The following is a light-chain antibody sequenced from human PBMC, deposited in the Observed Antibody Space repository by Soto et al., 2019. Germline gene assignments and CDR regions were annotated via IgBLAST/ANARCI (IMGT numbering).Light chain of an antibody. Sequence: QSVLTQPPSASGPPGQRVTISFSGSVSNIGSNTVNWYQHLPGTAPRFLIYSNDQRPSGVPDRVSGSKSGTSASLAISGLQSEDEADYYCAAWDDSLNAYVFGTGTKVTVL. CDR2: SND. CDR1: VSNIGSNT. J-gene: IGLJ1*01. V-gene: IGLV1-44*01. CDR3: AAWDDSLNAYV.